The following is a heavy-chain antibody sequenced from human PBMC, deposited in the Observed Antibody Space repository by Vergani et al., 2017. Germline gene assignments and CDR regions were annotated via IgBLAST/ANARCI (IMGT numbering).Heavy chain of an antibody. V-gene: IGHV3-30*18. CDR3: AKDRVHAAGLDYYYGMDV. CDR2: ISYDGSNK. J-gene: IGHJ6*04. CDR1: GFTFSSYG. D-gene: IGHD3/OR15-3a*01. Sequence: QVQLVESGGGVVQPGRSLRLSCAASGFTFSSYGMHWVRQAPGKGLEWVAVISYDGSNKYYADSVKGLFTISSYNSKNTLYLQMNSLRAEDTAVYYCAKDRVHAAGLDYYYGMDVWGEGTTVTVSS.